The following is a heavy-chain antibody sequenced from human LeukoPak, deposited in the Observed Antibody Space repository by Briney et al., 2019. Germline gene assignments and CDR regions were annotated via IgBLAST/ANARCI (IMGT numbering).Heavy chain of an antibody. Sequence: SETLSLTCTVSGGSISSYYRSWIRQPPGKGLEWIGYIYYSGSTNYNPSLKSRVTISVDTSKNQFSLKLSSVTAADTAVYYCARPRGVVDAFDIWGQGTMVTVSS. CDR2: IYYSGST. J-gene: IGHJ3*02. CDR3: ARPRGVVDAFDI. CDR1: GGSISSYY. V-gene: IGHV4-59*01. D-gene: IGHD3-3*01.